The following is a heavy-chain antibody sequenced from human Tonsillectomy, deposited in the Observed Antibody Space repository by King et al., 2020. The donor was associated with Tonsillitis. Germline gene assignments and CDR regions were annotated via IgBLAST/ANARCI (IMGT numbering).Heavy chain of an antibody. Sequence: VQLVQSGAEVKKPGASVKVSFKASGYTFTGYYIHWVRQAPGQGLEWVGWINPNSGGTDYAQKFQGRVTMTRDTFITTAYMDLSRLRSDDTALYYCARARGGSYLFAYWGQGTLVTVSS. CDR2: INPNSGGT. J-gene: IGHJ4*02. CDR3: ARARGGSYLFAY. D-gene: IGHD1-26*01. CDR1: GYTFTGYY. V-gene: IGHV1-2*02.